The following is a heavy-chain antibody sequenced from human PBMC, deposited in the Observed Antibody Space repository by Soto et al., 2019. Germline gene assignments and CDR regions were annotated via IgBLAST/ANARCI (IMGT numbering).Heavy chain of an antibody. D-gene: IGHD1-26*01. CDR2: INTNSGGT. J-gene: IGHJ1*01. CDR1: GYTFTGNY. V-gene: IGHV1-2*02. Sequence: ASVKVSCKASGYTFTGNYIHWVRQARGQGLEWLGWINTNSGGTDSAQKFQGRVTMTRDTSISTAYMELSRLRSDDTAVYYCASASSEDFATDYFRHWGQDTQFAVSS. CDR3: ASASSEDFATDYFRH.